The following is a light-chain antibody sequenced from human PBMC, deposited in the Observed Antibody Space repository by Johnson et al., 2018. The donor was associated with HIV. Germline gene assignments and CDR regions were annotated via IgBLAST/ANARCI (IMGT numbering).Light chain of an antibody. CDR1: SSNIGNNY. CDR2: DNN. CDR3: GTWDSSLSALYV. J-gene: IGLJ1*01. Sequence: VLTQPPSVSAAPGQKVTISCSGSSSNIGNNYVSWYQQLPGTAPKLLIYDNNKRPSGIPDRFSGFKSGTSATLGITGLQTGDEADYYCGTWDSSLSALYVFGTGTKVTVL. V-gene: IGLV1-51*01.